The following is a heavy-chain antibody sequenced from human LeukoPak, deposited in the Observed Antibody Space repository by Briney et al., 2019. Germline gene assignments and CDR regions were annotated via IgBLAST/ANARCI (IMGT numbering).Heavy chain of an antibody. Sequence: PGGSLRLXCVASGFTFGSYAMSWVRQAPGKELEWVSLISGSGGVTYYADSVKGRFTISRDNSKNTLYLQMNSLRAEDTATYYCAKEWDGSGTRLGWFDPWGQGTLVTVSS. D-gene: IGHD3-10*01. V-gene: IGHV3-23*01. CDR2: ISGSGGVT. CDR1: GFTFGSYA. J-gene: IGHJ5*02. CDR3: AKEWDGSGTRLGWFDP.